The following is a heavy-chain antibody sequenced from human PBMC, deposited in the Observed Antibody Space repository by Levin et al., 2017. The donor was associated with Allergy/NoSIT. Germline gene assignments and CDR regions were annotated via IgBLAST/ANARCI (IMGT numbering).Heavy chain of an antibody. V-gene: IGHV4-39*01. J-gene: IGHJ4*02. CDR1: GGSIISITYY. CDR2: IYYSGST. CDR3: ARRPPGSSPFDY. Sequence: HSQTLSLTCTVSGGSIISITYYWGWIRQPPGKGLEWIGSIYYSGSTYYNPSLKSRVTISVDTSKNQFSLKLCAVTAADTALFYCARRPPGSSPFDYWGQGTLVTVSS. D-gene: IGHD1-26*01.